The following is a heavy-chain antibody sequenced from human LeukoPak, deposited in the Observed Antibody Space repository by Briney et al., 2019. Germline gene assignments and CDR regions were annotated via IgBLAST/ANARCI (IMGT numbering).Heavy chain of an antibody. CDR2: IYSGGST. CDR3: ASLLKLFDY. D-gene: IGHD1-26*01. V-gene: IGHV3-53*01. CDR1: GFTVSSNY. Sequence: PGGSLRLSGAASGFTVSSNYMSWVRQAPGKGLEWVSVIYSGGSTYYADSVKGRFTISRDNSKNTLYLQMNSLRAEDTAVYYCASLLKLFDYWGQGTLVTVSS. J-gene: IGHJ4*02.